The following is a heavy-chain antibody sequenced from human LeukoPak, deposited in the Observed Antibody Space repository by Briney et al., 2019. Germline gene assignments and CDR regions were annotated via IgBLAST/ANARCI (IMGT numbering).Heavy chain of an antibody. Sequence: SVKVSCKASGGTFSSYAISWVRQAPGQGLEWMGGIIPIFGTANYAQKFQGRVTITTDESTSTVYMELSSLRSEDTAVYYCARAGITGTYPYYYYYYMDVWGKGTTVTVSS. J-gene: IGHJ6*03. CDR3: ARAGITGTYPYYYYYYMDV. V-gene: IGHV1-69*05. CDR1: GGTFSSYA. CDR2: IIPIFGTA. D-gene: IGHD1-7*01.